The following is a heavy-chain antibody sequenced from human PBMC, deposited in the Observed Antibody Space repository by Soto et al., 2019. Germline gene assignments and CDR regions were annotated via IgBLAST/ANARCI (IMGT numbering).Heavy chain of an antibody. D-gene: IGHD3-22*01. CDR1: GYTFTTYY. CDR3: ARALSSGYFQGGVDV. V-gene: IGHV1-46*01. CDR2: INPYDGTT. J-gene: IGHJ6*02. Sequence: QVQLLQSGAEVKKTGASVKLSCKASGYTFTTYYMHWVRQAPEQGLEWMGIINPYDGTTTYAQKCQGRVTMTRDTSASTVHMELSSLRSEDTAVYYCARALSSGYFQGGVDVWGQGTTVTVSS.